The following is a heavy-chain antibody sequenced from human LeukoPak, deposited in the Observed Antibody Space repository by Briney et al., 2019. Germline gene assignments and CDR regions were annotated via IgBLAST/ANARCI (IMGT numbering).Heavy chain of an antibody. CDR2: IYYSGST. V-gene: IGHV4-30-4*08. CDR1: GGSISSGDYY. D-gene: IGHD6-13*01. Sequence: QSSQTLSLTCTVSGGSISSGDYYWSWIRQPPGKGLEWIGYIYYSGSTYYNPSLKSRVTISVDTSKNQSSLKLSSVTAADTAVYYCARAAYSSSWLNYYYYMDVWGKGTTVTVSS. J-gene: IGHJ6*03. CDR3: ARAAYSSSWLNYYYYMDV.